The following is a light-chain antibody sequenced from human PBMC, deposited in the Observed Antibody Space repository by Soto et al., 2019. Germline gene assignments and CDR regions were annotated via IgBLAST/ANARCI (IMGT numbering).Light chain of an antibody. Sequence: LVLTQSPSASASLGASVKLTCTLSSGYSTYAIAWHQQQSEKGPRFLIKINYDGTHSKGDGFFDRFSGSSSGAERQLTLYGVQSEDEGDYYCESLGTGIQVFGGGTKLTVL. CDR3: ESLGTGIQV. CDR2: INYDGTH. CDR1: SGYSTYA. V-gene: IGLV4-69*01. J-gene: IGLJ3*02.